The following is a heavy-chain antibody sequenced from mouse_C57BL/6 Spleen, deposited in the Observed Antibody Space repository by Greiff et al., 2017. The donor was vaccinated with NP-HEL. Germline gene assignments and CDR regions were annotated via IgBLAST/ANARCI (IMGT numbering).Heavy chain of an antibody. CDR1: GYTFTDYY. J-gene: IGHJ4*01. CDR3: ARRDYEYDVYAMDD. D-gene: IGHD2-4*01. Sequence: EVQLQQSGPELVKPGASVKISCKASGYTFTDYYMHWVKQSPGQSLEWIGDINPNNGGTSYNQKFKGKATLTVDKSSSTAYMQLRSLTSEDSAVYYCARRDYEYDVYAMDDWGQGTSVTVSP. V-gene: IGHV1-26*01. CDR2: INPNNGGT.